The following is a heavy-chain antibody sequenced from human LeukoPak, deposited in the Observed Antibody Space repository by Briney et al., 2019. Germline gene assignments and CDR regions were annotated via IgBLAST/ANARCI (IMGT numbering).Heavy chain of an antibody. V-gene: IGHV1-2*02. CDR2: INPNSGGT. CDR3: ARDAYVLRFLEV. J-gene: IGHJ4*02. CDR1: GYTFTGYY. Sequence: GASVKVSCKASGYTFTGYYMHWVREAPGQGLEWMGWINPNSGGTNYAQKFQGRVTMTRDTSISTAYMELSRLRSDDTAVYYCARDAYVLRFLEVWGQGTLVTVSS. D-gene: IGHD3-3*01.